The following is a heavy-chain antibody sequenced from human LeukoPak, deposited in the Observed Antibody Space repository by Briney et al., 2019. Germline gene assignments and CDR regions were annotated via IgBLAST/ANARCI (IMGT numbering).Heavy chain of an antibody. CDR1: GFTFSNYA. CDR3: AKSRSGSANWALQMFDN. J-gene: IGHJ5*02. Sequence: PGESLRLSCAASGFTFSNYAMSWVRQAPGKGLEWVSAISGSGGSTYYADYVKGRFTISRDNSKNSLFVQMNSLRAEDTAVYFCAKSRSGSANWALQMFDNWGQGTLVTVSS. CDR2: ISGSGGST. D-gene: IGHD1-1*01. V-gene: IGHV3-23*01.